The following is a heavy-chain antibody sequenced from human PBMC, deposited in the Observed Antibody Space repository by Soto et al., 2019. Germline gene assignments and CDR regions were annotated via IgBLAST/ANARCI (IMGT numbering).Heavy chain of an antibody. V-gene: IGHV1-8*01. J-gene: IGHJ4*02. D-gene: IGHD6-13*01. CDR3: TKAGYSSTGDEFHSRRSDY. Sequence: QVQLVQSGAEVRKPGASVKVSCKASGYTFTTFDIFWVRQATGQGLEWMGWMNPNSGNTDYAQKFQGRVTMTRNTSRSPGYVELSSVRPADTADNYCTKAGYSSTGDEFHSRRSDYWGQGTLVTVSS. CDR2: MNPNSGNT. CDR1: GYTFTTFD.